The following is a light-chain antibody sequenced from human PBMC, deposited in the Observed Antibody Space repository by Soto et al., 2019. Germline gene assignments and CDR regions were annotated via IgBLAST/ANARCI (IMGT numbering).Light chain of an antibody. V-gene: IGLV2-8*01. CDR2: EVN. J-gene: IGLJ2*01. CDR1: SSDVGRYDY. CDR3: GSYAGSVPA. Sequence: QSALTQPPSASGSPGQSVVISCTGTSSDVGRYDYVSWYQQHPGKAPKLMIYEVNKRPSGVPDRFSGSKSGNTASLTVSGLQAEDEADYYCGSYAGSVPAVGGGTKLTVL.